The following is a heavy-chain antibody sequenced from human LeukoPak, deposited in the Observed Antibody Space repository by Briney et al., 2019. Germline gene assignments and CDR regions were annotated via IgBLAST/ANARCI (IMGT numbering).Heavy chain of an antibody. CDR3: ARSPPGYCSGGSCSDPFVP. Sequence: WASVKVSCKASGGTFSSYAISWVRQAPGQGLEWMGSIISILGIANYAQKFQGRVTITADKSTSTAYMELSSLRSEDTAVYYCARSPPGYCSGGSCSDPFVPWGQGTLVTVCS. CDR2: IISILGIA. D-gene: IGHD2-15*01. J-gene: IGHJ5*02. CDR1: GGTFSSYA. V-gene: IGHV1-69*04.